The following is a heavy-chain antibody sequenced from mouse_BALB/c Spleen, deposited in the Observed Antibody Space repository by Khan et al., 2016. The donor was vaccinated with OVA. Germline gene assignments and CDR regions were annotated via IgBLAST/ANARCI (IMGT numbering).Heavy chain of an antibody. J-gene: IGHJ1*01. Sequence: EVKLEESGPGLVKPSQSLSLTCSVTGYSITSGYYWNWIRQFPGNKLEWMDYIRYDGSNNYNPSLKNRISITRDTSKNQFFLTLNSVTTEDTATNDCERDYYGTSWYFDVWGAGTTVTVSS. CDR1: GYSITSGYY. D-gene: IGHD1-1*01. CDR3: ERDYYGTSWYFDV. V-gene: IGHV3-6*02. CDR2: IRYDGSN.